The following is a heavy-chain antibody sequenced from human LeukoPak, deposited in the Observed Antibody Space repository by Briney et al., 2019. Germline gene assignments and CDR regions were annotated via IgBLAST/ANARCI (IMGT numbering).Heavy chain of an antibody. V-gene: IGHV3-48*01. Sequence: GSLRLPCAASGFTFSSYSMNWVRQAPGKGLEWVSYISSSSSTIYYADSVKGRFTISRDNAKNSLYLQMNSLRAEDTAVYYCARDILGSQTPFDYWGQGTLVTVSS. CDR1: GFTFSSYS. CDR3: ARDILGSQTPFDY. D-gene: IGHD1-26*01. J-gene: IGHJ4*02. CDR2: ISSSSSTI.